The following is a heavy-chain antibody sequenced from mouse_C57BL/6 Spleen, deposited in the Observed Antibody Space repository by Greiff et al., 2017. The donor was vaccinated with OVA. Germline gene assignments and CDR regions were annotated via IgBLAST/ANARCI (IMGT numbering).Heavy chain of an antibody. V-gene: IGHV1-26*01. Sequence: EVQLQQSGPELVKPGASVKISCKASGYTFTDYYMNWVKQSHGKSLEWIGDINPNNGGTSYNQKFKGKATLTVDKSSSTAYMELRSLTSEDSAVYYCARHPLYYSKGGFAYWGQGTLVTVSA. J-gene: IGHJ3*01. CDR1: GYTFTDYY. CDR2: INPNNGGT. D-gene: IGHD2-5*01. CDR3: ARHPLYYSKGGFAY.